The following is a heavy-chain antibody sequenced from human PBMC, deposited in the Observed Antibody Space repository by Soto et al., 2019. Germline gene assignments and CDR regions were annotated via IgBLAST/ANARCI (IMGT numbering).Heavy chain of an antibody. CDR2: IFYLGSS. Sequence: SETLSLTCTVSGGSISSSSYYWGWIRQPPGKGLEWIGSIFYLGSSYYNPSLKSRVTMSVDTSKNQFSLRLRSVTAADTALYFCARHSLALRKNNWFDPWGQGIMVTVSS. V-gene: IGHV4-39*01. D-gene: IGHD3-3*02. CDR1: GGSISSSSYY. J-gene: IGHJ5*02. CDR3: ARHSLALRKNNWFDP.